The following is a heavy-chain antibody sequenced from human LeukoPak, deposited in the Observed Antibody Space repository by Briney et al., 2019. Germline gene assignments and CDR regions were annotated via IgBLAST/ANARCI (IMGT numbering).Heavy chain of an antibody. J-gene: IGHJ4*02. Sequence: PGGSLRLSCVASGFTVSNKYMSWVRQAPGKGLEWVANIKQDGSEKYYVDSVKGRFTISRDNAKNSLYLQMDSLRAEDTAVYYCARVIGGYSYGYEAFDYWGQGTLVTVSS. CDR1: GFTVSNKY. V-gene: IGHV3-7*03. CDR2: IKQDGSEK. CDR3: ARVIGGYSYGYEAFDY. D-gene: IGHD5-18*01.